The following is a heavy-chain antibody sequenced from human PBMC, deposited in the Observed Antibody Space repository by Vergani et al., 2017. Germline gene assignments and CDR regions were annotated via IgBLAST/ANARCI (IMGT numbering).Heavy chain of an antibody. J-gene: IGHJ4*02. CDR1: GGSISSGGYY. D-gene: IGHD1-1*01. CDR2: IYYSGST. CDR3: ARDRVPRGTTWRVFDY. Sequence: QVQLQESGPGLVKPSQTLSLTCTVSGGSISSGGYYWSWIRQHPGKGLEWIGYIYYSGSTYYNPSLKSRVTISVDTSKNQFSLKLSSVTAADTAVYYCARDRVPRGTTWRVFDYWGQGTLVTVSS. V-gene: IGHV4-31*03.